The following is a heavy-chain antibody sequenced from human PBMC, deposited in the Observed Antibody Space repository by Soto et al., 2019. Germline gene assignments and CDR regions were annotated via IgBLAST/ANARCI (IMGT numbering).Heavy chain of an antibody. J-gene: IGHJ6*02. CDR1: GGTFSSYA. Sequence: SVKVSCKASGGTFSSYAISWVRQAPGQGLEWMGGIIPIFGTANYAQKFQGRVTITADESTSTAYMELSSLRSEDTAVYYCARGESYDYVWGSYRPTTNYYGMDVWG. CDR3: ARGESYDYVWGSYRPTTNYYGMDV. V-gene: IGHV1-69*13. D-gene: IGHD3-16*02. CDR2: IIPIFGTA.